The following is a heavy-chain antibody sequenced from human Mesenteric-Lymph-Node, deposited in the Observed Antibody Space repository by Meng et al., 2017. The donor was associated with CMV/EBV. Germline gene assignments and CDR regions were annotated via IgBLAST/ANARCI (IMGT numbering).Heavy chain of an antibody. D-gene: IGHD3-22*01. CDR2: IRKRIYGATT. V-gene: IGHV3-49*04. CDR3: TRNGDYYDSSGYIDY. Sequence: GGSLRLSCTASGFTFGDYALTWVRQAPGKGLEWVSFIRKRIYGATTEYAASVKDRFTISRDDSKTIAYLQMNSLKTEDTAVYYCTRNGDYYDSSGYIDYWGQGTLVTVSS. J-gene: IGHJ4*02. CDR1: GFTFGDYA.